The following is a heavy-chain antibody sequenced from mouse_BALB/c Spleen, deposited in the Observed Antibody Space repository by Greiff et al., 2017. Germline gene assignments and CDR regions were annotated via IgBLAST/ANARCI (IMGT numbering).Heavy chain of an antibody. V-gene: IGHV14-3*02. D-gene: IGHD1-2*01. CDR2: IDPANGNT. Sequence: EVQLQQSGAELVKPGASVKLSCTASGFNIKDTYMHWVKQRPEQGLEWIGRIDPANGNTKYDPKFQGKATITADTSSNTAYLQLSSLTSEDTAVYYCARSYGYVQYYLDYWGQGTTLTVSS. J-gene: IGHJ2*01. CDR3: ARSYGYVQYYLDY. CDR1: GFNIKDTY.